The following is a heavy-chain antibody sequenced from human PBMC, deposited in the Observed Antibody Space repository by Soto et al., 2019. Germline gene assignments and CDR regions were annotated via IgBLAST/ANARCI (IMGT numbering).Heavy chain of an antibody. J-gene: IGHJ4*02. CDR3: AREGYCSSTSCYSFDY. Sequence: GGSLRLSCAASGFTFSSYAMSWVRQAPGKGLEWVSAISGSGGSKYYADSVKGRFTISRDNSKNTLYLQMNSLRAEDTAVYYCAREGYCSSTSCYSFDYWGQGTLVTVSS. CDR2: ISGSGGSK. D-gene: IGHD2-2*01. V-gene: IGHV3-23*01. CDR1: GFTFSSYA.